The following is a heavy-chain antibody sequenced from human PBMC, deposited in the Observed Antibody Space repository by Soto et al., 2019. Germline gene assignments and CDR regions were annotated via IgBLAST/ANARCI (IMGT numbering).Heavy chain of an antibody. J-gene: IGHJ4*02. CDR3: AREGPNWNYEAPGGFDY. Sequence: GASVKVSCKASGYTFTGYYMHWVRQAPGQGLEWMGWINPNSGGTNYAQKFQGRVTMTRDTSISTAYMELSRLRSDDTAVYYCAREGPNWNYEAPGGFDYWGQGTLVTVSS. V-gene: IGHV1-2*02. CDR1: GYTFTGYY. D-gene: IGHD1-7*01. CDR2: INPNSGGT.